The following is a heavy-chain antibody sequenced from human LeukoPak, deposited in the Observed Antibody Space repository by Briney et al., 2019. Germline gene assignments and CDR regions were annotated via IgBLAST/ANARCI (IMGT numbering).Heavy chain of an antibody. CDR1: GGSFSGYY. J-gene: IGHJ4*02. V-gene: IGHV4-34*01. Sequence: SETLSLTCAVYGGSFSGYYWSWIRQPPGKGLEWIGEINHSGSTNYNPPLKSRVTISVDTSKSQFSLKLSSVTAADTAVYYCARREYGDYDFDYWGQGTLVTVSS. CDR2: INHSGST. CDR3: ARREYGDYDFDY. D-gene: IGHD4-17*01.